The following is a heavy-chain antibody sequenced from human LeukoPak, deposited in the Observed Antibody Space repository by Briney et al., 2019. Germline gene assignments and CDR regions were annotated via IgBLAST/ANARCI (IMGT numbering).Heavy chain of an antibody. J-gene: IGHJ4*02. CDR2: INHSGST. V-gene: IGHV4-34*01. CDR1: GGSFRGYY. CDR3: ARDAYRKVDY. D-gene: IGHD1-26*01. Sequence: TSETLSLTCAVYGGSFRGYYWSWIRQPPGKGLEWIGEINHSGSTNYNPSLKSRVTISVDTSKNQFSLKLSSVTAADTAVYYCARDAYRKVDYWGQGTLVTVSS.